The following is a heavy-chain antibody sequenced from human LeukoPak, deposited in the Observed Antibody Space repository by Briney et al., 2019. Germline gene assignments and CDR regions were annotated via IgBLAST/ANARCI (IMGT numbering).Heavy chain of an antibody. CDR1: GGSFSGYY. V-gene: IGHV4-34*09. Sequence: KSSETLSLTCAVYGGSFSGYYWSWIRQPPGKGLEWIGEINHSGSTYYNPSLKSRVTISVDTSKNQFSLKLSSVTAADTAVYYCARANHYYDSSGLTLLFDYWGQGTLATVSS. J-gene: IGHJ4*02. D-gene: IGHD3-22*01. CDR3: ARANHYYDSSGLTLLFDY. CDR2: INHSGST.